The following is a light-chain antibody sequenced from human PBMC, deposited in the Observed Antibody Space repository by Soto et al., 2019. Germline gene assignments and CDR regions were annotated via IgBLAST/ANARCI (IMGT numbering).Light chain of an antibody. J-gene: IGKJ5*01. CDR2: DAS. CDR3: QQYGSSPIT. Sequence: EIVMTQSPATLSVSPCEAATLSCRASQGVGRKLVWYQQKAGQAPRPLIFDASTRATGIPARFSGSGSGTEFTLTISRLEPEDFAVYYCQQYGSSPITFGQGTRLEIK. V-gene: IGKV3-15*01. CDR1: QGVGRK.